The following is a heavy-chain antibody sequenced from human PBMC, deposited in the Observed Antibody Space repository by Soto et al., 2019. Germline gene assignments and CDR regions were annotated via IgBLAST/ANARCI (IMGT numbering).Heavy chain of an antibody. CDR3: AKGLSGSYAFDI. Sequence: QVQLVESGGGVVQPGRSLRLSCAASGFTFSSYGMHWVRQAPGKGLEWVAVISYDGSNIYYADSVKGRFTISSDKSKNPLYLPMNSMRAEDTALDYCAKGLSGSYAFDIRGQGTMVTVSS. CDR2: ISYDGSNI. J-gene: IGHJ3*02. V-gene: IGHV3-30*18. D-gene: IGHD3-22*01. CDR1: GFTFSSYG.